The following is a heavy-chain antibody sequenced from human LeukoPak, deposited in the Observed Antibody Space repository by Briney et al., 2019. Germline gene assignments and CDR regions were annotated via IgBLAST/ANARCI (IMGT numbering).Heavy chain of an antibody. CDR3: AKGLRTGVGPYMGYHYYMDV. V-gene: IGHV1-18*01. CDR1: GYTFTSYG. J-gene: IGHJ6*03. D-gene: IGHD3-16*01. CDR2: ISAYNGNT. Sequence: ASVKVSCKASGYTFTSYGISWVRQAPGQGLEWMGWISAYNGNTNYAQKLQRRVTMTTDTSTSTAYMELRSLRSDDTAVYYCAKGLRTGVGPYMGYHYYMDVWGKGATVTVSS.